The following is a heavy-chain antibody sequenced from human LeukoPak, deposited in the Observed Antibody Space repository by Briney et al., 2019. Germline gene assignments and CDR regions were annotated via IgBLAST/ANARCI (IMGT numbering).Heavy chain of an antibody. D-gene: IGHD6-13*01. V-gene: IGHV3-64D*06. CDR3: VKSSYSSSWYSEGYFDY. CDR2: ISSNGGST. CDR1: GFTFSSYA. J-gene: IGHJ4*02. Sequence: PGGSLRLSCSASGFTFSSYAIYWVRQAPGKGLEYVSAISSNGGSTYYADSVKGRFTISRDNSKNTLYLQMSSLRAEDTAVYYCVKSSYSSSWYSEGYFDYWGQGTLVTVSS.